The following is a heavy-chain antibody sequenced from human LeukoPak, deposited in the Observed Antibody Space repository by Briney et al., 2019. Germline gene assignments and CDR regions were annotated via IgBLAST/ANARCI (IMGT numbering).Heavy chain of an antibody. CDR3: AREHDFWSGSYYGMDV. Sequence: ASVKVSCKASGGTFSSYAISRVRQAPGQGLEWMGWISAYNGNTNYAQKLQGRVTMTTDTSTSTAYMELRSLRSDDTAVYYCAREHDFWSGSYYGMDVWGQGTTVTVSS. CDR1: GGTFSSYA. CDR2: ISAYNGNT. D-gene: IGHD3-3*01. J-gene: IGHJ6*02. V-gene: IGHV1-18*01.